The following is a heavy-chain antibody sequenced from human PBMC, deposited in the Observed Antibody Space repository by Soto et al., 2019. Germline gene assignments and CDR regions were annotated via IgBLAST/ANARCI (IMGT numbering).Heavy chain of an antibody. D-gene: IGHD6-19*01. CDR3: ARGIAVAGTSYYDYYGMDV. CDR1: GFTFSSYG. J-gene: IGHJ6*02. V-gene: IGHV3-33*01. Sequence: QVQLVESGGGVVQPGRSLRLSCAASGFTFSSYGMHWVRQAPGKGLEWVAVIWYDGSNRYYADSVKGRFTISRDNSKNTLYLKMNSLRAEDTAVYYCARGIAVAGTSYYDYYGMDVWGQGTTVTVSS. CDR2: IWYDGSNR.